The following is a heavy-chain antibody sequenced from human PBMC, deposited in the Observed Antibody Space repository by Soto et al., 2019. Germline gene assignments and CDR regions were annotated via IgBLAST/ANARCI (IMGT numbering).Heavy chain of an antibody. V-gene: IGHV4-30-4*01. J-gene: IGHJ5*02. CDR1: GDSISSSDSY. CDR3: AKGTPDPRRYFDWLSDNWFDP. D-gene: IGHD3-9*01. CDR2: INSSGRT. Sequence: SETLSLTCSVSGDSISSSDSYWSLIRQPPGKGLEWIGYINSSGRTYYKPSLKSRVTISIDTSKNQFSLKLTSVTAADTAVYYCAKGTPDPRRYFDWLSDNWFDPWGQGTLVTVSS.